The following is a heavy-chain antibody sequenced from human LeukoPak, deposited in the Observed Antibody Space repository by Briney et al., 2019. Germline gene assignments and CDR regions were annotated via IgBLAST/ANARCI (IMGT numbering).Heavy chain of an antibody. J-gene: IGHJ4*02. V-gene: IGHV3-21*01. D-gene: IGHD4-23*01. CDR3: ARDPNSGFDY. Sequence: PGGSLRLSCAAYGFTLISYTMNWVRQAPGKGLEWVSSISSSSSYIYYGDSVKGRFTISRDNAKNSLYLQMNSLRAEDTAVYYCARDPNSGFDYWGQGTLVTVSS. CDR1: GFTLISYT. CDR2: ISSSSSYI.